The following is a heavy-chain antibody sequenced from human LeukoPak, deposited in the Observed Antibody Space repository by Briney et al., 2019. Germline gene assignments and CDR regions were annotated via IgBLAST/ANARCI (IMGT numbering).Heavy chain of an antibody. CDR2: IRSKAYGGTT. CDR3: TRASLITMVRGVIINVAGY. D-gene: IGHD3-10*01. J-gene: IGHJ4*02. V-gene: IGHV3-49*03. CDR1: GFTFGDYA. Sequence: GGSLRLSCTASGFTFGDYAMSWFRQAPGKGLEGVGFIRSKAYGGTTEYAASVKGRFTISRDDSKSIAYLQMNSLKTEDTAVYYCTRASLITMVRGVIINVAGYWGQGTLVTVSS.